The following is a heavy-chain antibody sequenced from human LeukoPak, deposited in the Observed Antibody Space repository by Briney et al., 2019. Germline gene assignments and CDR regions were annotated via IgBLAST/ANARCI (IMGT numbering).Heavy chain of an antibody. Sequence: SVKVSCKASGYTFTSYDISWVRQAPGQGLEWMGGIIPIFGTANYAQKFQGRVTITADESTSTAYMELSSLRSEDTAVYYCARGLYSSGWYGALYYYGMDVWGQGTTVTVSS. D-gene: IGHD6-19*01. CDR3: ARGLYSSGWYGALYYYGMDV. CDR2: IIPIFGTA. CDR1: GYTFTSYD. V-gene: IGHV1-69*13. J-gene: IGHJ6*02.